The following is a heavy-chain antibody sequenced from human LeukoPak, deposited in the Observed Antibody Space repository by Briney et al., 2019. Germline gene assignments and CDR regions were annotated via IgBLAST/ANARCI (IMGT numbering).Heavy chain of an antibody. CDR3: ARDNWSHYFDY. Sequence: ASVKDSCKTSGYTFTSYYMHWVRQAPGQGLEWMGIIDPSGGSKSYAQKFQGRVTMTRDTSTSTFYMELSRLRSEDTAVYYCARDNWSHYFDYWGQGTLVTVSS. V-gene: IGHV1-46*01. CDR2: IDPSGGSK. J-gene: IGHJ4*02. D-gene: IGHD1-1*01. CDR1: GYTFTSYY.